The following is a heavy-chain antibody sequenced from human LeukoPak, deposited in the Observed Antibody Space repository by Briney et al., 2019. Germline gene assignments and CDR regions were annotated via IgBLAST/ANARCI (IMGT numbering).Heavy chain of an antibody. V-gene: IGHV3-23*01. Sequence: TGGSLGLSCAVSGFTITDYGMSWVRQAPGKGLEWVSAISVSGDTKYYADSVKGRFIISRDNSRNTLYLQINSLRAEDTALYYCAQGYSSGWYPYWGQGTLVTVSS. D-gene: IGHD6-19*01. CDR2: ISVSGDTK. J-gene: IGHJ4*02. CDR3: AQGYSSGWYPY. CDR1: GFTITDYG.